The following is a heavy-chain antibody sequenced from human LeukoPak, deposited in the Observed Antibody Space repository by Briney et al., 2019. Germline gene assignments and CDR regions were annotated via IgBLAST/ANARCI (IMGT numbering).Heavy chain of an antibody. Sequence: GGSLRLSCTASGFTFGDYAMSWVRQAPGKGLEWVGFIRSKAYGGTTEYAASVKGRFTISRDDSKSIAYLQMNSLKTEDTAVYYCTRVGGSYSHYYYYGMDVWGQGTTVTVSS. V-gene: IGHV3-49*04. CDR1: GFTFGDYA. D-gene: IGHD1-26*01. CDR3: TRVGGSYSHYYYYGMDV. CDR2: IRSKAYGGTT. J-gene: IGHJ6*02.